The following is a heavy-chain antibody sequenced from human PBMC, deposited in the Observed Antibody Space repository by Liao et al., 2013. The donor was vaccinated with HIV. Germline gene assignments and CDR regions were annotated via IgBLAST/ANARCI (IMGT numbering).Heavy chain of an antibody. CDR2: VSNSGTT. J-gene: IGHJ6*03. Sequence: QVQLQESGPGLVKPSETLSLTCKVSGVSISRYYWSWIRLPPGKGLEWIGYVSNSGTTNYNPSLESRVTISLDTSKSQFSLKLYSVTAADTAVYYCARDVIDYSHYGTSYFYYMDVWGKGTTVTVSS. D-gene: IGHD4-11*01. CDR3: ARDVIDYSHYGTSYFYYMDV. CDR1: GVSISRYY. V-gene: IGHV4-59*01.